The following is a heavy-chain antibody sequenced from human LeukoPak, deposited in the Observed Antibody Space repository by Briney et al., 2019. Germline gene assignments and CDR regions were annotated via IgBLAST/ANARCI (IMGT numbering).Heavy chain of an antibody. Sequence: GGSLRLSCAASGFTFSSYAMSWVRQAPGKGLEWVSAISGSGGSTYYADSVKGRFTISRDNSKNTLYLQMNSLRAEDTAVYYCAKTGSWYGGGYYFDYWGQGTLVTVSS. J-gene: IGHJ4*02. CDR2: ISGSGGST. CDR1: GFTFSSYA. V-gene: IGHV3-23*01. CDR3: AKTGSWYGGGYYFDY. D-gene: IGHD6-13*01.